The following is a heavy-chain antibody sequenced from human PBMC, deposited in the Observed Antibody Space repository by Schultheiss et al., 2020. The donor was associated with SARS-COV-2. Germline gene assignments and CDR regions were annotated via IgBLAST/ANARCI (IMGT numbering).Heavy chain of an antibody. V-gene: IGHV3-33*01. CDR3: ARDRSGSDAFDI. CDR2: IWYDGSNK. D-gene: IGHD3-10*01. Sequence: GGSLRLSCAASGFTFSSYGMHWVRQAPGKGLEWVAVIWYDGSNKYYADSVKGRFTISRDNSKNTLYLQMNSLRAEDTAVYYCARDRSGSDAFDIWGQGTMVTVAS. CDR1: GFTFSSYG. J-gene: IGHJ3*02.